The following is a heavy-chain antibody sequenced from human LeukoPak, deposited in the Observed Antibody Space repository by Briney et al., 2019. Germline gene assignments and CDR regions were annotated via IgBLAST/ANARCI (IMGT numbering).Heavy chain of an antibody. CDR2: IYHRGNS. J-gene: IGHJ4*01. Sequence: SETLSLTCAVSGGSISTAHWWNWVRQSPGKGLEWIGEIYHRGNSNYNPSLKSRVSISVDTSKYQFSLKVTSLTAADTAVYYCARAFHPPDFAFGRAPYYFDLWGQGTLVTVSS. CDR3: ARAFHPPDFAFGRAPYYFDL. V-gene: IGHV4-4*02. D-gene: IGHD3-16*01. CDR1: GGSISTAHW.